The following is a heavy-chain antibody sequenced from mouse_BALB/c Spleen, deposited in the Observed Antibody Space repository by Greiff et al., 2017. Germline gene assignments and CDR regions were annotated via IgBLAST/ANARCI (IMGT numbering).Heavy chain of an antibody. J-gene: IGHJ1*01. CDR1: GYAFTSYN. D-gene: IGHD2-14*01. Sequence: VQLQQSGPDLVKPGASVKVSCKASGYAFTSYNMYWVKQSHGKSLEWIGYIDPYNGGTSYNQKFKGKATLTVDKSSSTAYMHLNSLTSEDSAVYYCARSGRYDVHWYFDVWGAGTTVTVS. CDR2: IDPYNGGT. V-gene: IGHV1S135*01. CDR3: ARSGRYDVHWYFDV.